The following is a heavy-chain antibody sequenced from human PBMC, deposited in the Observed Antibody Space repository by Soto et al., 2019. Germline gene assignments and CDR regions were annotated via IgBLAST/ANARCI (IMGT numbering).Heavy chain of an antibody. CDR2: INPSGGST. CDR3: ARSYDRSTVTPRLDP. Sequence: ASVKVSCKAPGYTFTSDYMHWVRQAPGQGLEWMGIINPSGGSTSYAQKFQGRVTMTRDTSTSTVYMELSSLRSEDTAVYYCARSYDRSTVTPRLDPWGQGTLVTVSS. V-gene: IGHV1-46*03. J-gene: IGHJ5*02. D-gene: IGHD4-17*01. CDR1: GYTFTSDY.